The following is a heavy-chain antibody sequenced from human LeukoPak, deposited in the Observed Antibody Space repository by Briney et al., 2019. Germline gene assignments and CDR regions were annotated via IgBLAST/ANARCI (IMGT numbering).Heavy chain of an antibody. CDR1: GFTFSSYS. CDR3: ARVFHYYGSGSYYNVPDY. Sequence: GGSLRLSCAASGFTFSSYSMNWVRQAPGKGLEWVASISSTSSYIYYADSVKGRFTISRDNAKNSLYLQMNSLRAEDTAVYYCARVFHYYGSGSYYNVPDYWGQGTLVTVSS. J-gene: IGHJ4*02. CDR2: ISSTSSYI. D-gene: IGHD3-10*01. V-gene: IGHV3-21*01.